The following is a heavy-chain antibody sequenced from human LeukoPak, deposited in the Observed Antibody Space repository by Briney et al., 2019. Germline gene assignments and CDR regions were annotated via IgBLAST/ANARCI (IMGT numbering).Heavy chain of an antibody. D-gene: IGHD3-22*01. CDR1: GFTFSSYE. CDR3: ARRFGYYYRVDYYYYYMDV. V-gene: IGHV3-48*03. Sequence: PGGSLRLSCAASGFTFSSYEMNWVRQATGKGLEWVSYISSSGSTIYYADSVKGRFTISRDNAKNSLYLQMNSLRAEDTAVYYCARRFGYYYRVDYYYYYMDVWGKGTTVTISS. J-gene: IGHJ6*03. CDR2: ISSSGSTI.